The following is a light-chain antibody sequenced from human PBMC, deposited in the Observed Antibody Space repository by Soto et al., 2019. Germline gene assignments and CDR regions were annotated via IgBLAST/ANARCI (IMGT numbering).Light chain of an antibody. J-gene: IGKJ1*01. V-gene: IGKV3-20*01. CDR3: QQYGSS. Sequence: EIVLTQSPGTLSLSPGERATLSCRASQSVSSSYLAWYQQKPGQAPRLLIYGASSRATGIPDRFSGSGSGTYFTLPISRLEPDDFAVYYCQQYGSSFGQGIKVEIK. CDR2: GAS. CDR1: QSVSSSY.